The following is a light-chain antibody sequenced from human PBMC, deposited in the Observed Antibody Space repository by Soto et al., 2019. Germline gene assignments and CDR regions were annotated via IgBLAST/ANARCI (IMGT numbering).Light chain of an antibody. Sequence: DIHMTQSPSSLSASVGDRVTITCRASQSIDRNLNWYQQKPGKAPNLLIYAASILQSGVPSRFSGSGSGTDFILTISSLQPEDFATYYCQKSYNIPITFGQGTRLEIK. J-gene: IGKJ5*01. CDR2: AAS. CDR1: QSIDRN. V-gene: IGKV1-39*01. CDR3: QKSYNIPIT.